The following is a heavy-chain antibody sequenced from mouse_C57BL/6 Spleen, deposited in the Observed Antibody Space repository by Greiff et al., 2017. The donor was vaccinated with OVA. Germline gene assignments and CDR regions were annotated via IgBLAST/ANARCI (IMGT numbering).Heavy chain of an antibody. V-gene: IGHV5-16*01. CDR1: GFTFSDYY. CDR3: ARVANYYGSSFFDY. D-gene: IGHD1-1*01. Sequence: EVKLVESEGGLVQPGSSMKLSCTASGFTFSDYYMAWVRQVPEKGLEWVANINYDGSSTYYLDSLKSRFIISRDNAKNILYLQMSSLKSEDTATYYCARVANYYGSSFFDYWGQGTTLTVSS. CDR2: INYDGSST. J-gene: IGHJ2*01.